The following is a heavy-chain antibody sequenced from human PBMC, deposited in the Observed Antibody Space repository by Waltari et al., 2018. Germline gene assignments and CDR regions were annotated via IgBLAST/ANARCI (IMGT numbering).Heavy chain of an antibody. CDR3: ATSLDAAAND. CDR2: IKQDGSAK. CDR1: GFTFSNYW. Sequence: EVQLVESGGGLVQPGGSLRLSCAASGFTFSNYWESWVRQAPGKGLEWMANIKQDGSAKYYADSVKGRFTISRDNAENSLYLQMNSLRVEDTAVYYCATSLDAAANDWGQGTLVTVSS. V-gene: IGHV3-7*01. D-gene: IGHD5-18*01. J-gene: IGHJ4*02.